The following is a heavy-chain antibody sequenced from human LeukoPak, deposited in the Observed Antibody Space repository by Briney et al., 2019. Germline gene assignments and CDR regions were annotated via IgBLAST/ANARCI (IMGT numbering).Heavy chain of an antibody. CDR2: IIPILGIA. V-gene: IGHV1-69*02. J-gene: IGHJ3*02. CDR3: ATAPPYYYDSSGYSMMTFDI. Sequence: SVKVACKASGGTFSSYTISRVRQAPGQGLEWMGRIIPILGIANYAQKFQGRVTITADKSTNTAYMELSSLRSEDTAVYYCATAPPYYYDSSGYSMMTFDIWGQGTMVTVSS. CDR1: GGTFSSYT. D-gene: IGHD3-22*01.